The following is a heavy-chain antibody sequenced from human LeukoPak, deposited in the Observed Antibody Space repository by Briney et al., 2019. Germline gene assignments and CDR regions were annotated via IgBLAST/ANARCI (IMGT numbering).Heavy chain of an antibody. J-gene: IGHJ2*01. Sequence: GGSLRLSCAASGFTVSSNYMSWVRQAPGKGLEWVSVICSGGSTYYADSVKGRFTISRDNSKNTLYLQMNSLRAEDTAVYYCAQMAARTPSWYFDLWGRGTLVTVSS. CDR2: ICSGGST. D-gene: IGHD5-24*01. CDR1: GFTVSSNY. CDR3: AQMAARTPSWYFDL. V-gene: IGHV3-53*01.